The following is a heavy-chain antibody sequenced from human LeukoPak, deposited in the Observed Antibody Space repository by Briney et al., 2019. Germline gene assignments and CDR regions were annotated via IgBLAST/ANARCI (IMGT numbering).Heavy chain of an antibody. CDR2: ISAYNGNT. J-gene: IGHJ5*02. Sequence: ASVKVSCKASGYTFTSYGISWVRQAPGQGLEWMGWISAYNGNTNYAQKLQGRVTMTTDTSTSTAYMELRSLRSDDTAVYYCARVPDYDYGDYQTAYIWFDPWGQGTLVTVSP. CDR1: GYTFTSYG. V-gene: IGHV1-18*01. CDR3: ARVPDYDYGDYQTAYIWFDP. D-gene: IGHD4-17*01.